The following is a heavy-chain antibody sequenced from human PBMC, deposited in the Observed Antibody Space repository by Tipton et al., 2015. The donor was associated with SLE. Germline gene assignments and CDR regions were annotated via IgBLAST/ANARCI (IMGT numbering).Heavy chain of an antibody. D-gene: IGHD3-16*01. CDR1: GGSFSGYY. V-gene: IGHV4-34*09. CDR2: IYYSGST. Sequence: TLSLTCAVYGGSFSGYYWSWIRQPPGKGLEWIGYIYYSGSTYYNPSLKSRVTISVDTSKNQFSLKLTSVTPEDTAVYYCARSVWGTSPGGFDVWGQGTMDTVSS. J-gene: IGHJ3*01. CDR3: ARSVWGTSPGGFDV.